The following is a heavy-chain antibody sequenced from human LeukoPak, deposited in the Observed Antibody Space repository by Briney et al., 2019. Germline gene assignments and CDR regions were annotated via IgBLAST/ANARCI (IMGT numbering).Heavy chain of an antibody. Sequence: GESLKISCKGSGYSFANYWFGWGGQIPGKGLEWMGIIYLGDFGIRYSPSFQGQVTISADKSISTVYLQWSSLKASDTAMYYCARNSGTENNFDYWGQGTLVTVSS. V-gene: IGHV5-51*01. J-gene: IGHJ4*02. CDR2: IYLGDFGI. CDR3: ARNSGTENNFDY. D-gene: IGHD1-26*01. CDR1: GYSFANYW.